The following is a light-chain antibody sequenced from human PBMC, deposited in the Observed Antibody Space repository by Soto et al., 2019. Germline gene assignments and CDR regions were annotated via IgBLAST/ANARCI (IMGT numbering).Light chain of an antibody. V-gene: IGKV1-5*03. Sequence: DIQMTQSPSTLSASVGDRVIITCRASQTISSWLAWYQQKPGKAPNLLIYKASSLKSGVPSRFSGSGSGTEFTLTISSLQPDDFATYYCQQYDTYWTFGQGTKVDIK. CDR1: QTISSW. CDR3: QQYDTYWT. CDR2: KAS. J-gene: IGKJ1*01.